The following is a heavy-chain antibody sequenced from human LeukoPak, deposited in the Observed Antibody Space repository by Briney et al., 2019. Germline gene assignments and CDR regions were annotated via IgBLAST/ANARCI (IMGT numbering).Heavy chain of an antibody. D-gene: IGHD6-13*01. CDR3: AKDVRGSTSWYGLDY. Sequence: GGSLRLSCAASGFTFSSHAMHWVRQAPGKGLEWVSLISWDGGSTYYADSVKGRFTISRDNSKNSLYLQMNSLRSEDTALYYCAKDVRGSTSWYGLDYWGQGTLVTVSS. CDR1: GFTFSSHA. V-gene: IGHV3-43D*03. J-gene: IGHJ4*02. CDR2: ISWDGGST.